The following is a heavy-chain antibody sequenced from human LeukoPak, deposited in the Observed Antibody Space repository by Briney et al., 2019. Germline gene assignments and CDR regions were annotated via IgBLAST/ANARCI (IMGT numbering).Heavy chain of an antibody. V-gene: IGHV3-9*01. D-gene: IGHD5-18*01. Sequence: PGGSLRLSCAASGFTFDDYAMHWVRQAPGKGLEWGSGMSWKSDRIGYADSVKGRVTISRDNAKNSLYLQMNSLRAEDTALYYCAKSGIIQGYYFYYMDVWGKGTRVTISS. CDR3: AKSGIIQGYYFYYMDV. J-gene: IGHJ6*03. CDR2: MSWKSDRI. CDR1: GFTFDDYA.